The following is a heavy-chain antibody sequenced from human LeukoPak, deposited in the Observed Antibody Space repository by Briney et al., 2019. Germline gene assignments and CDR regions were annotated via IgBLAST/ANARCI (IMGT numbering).Heavy chain of an antibody. V-gene: IGHV5-51*01. CDR1: GYFFINYW. CDR2: IYPGDSDT. Sequence: GESLKISCKGSGYFFINYWIAWVRQMPGKGLEWMGSIYPGDSDTRYSPSFQGQVTISADKSISTAYLQWSSLKASDTAMYYCARLEDSGSLYYLDYWGQGTLVTVSS. CDR3: ARLEDSGSLYYLDY. D-gene: IGHD1-26*01. J-gene: IGHJ4*02.